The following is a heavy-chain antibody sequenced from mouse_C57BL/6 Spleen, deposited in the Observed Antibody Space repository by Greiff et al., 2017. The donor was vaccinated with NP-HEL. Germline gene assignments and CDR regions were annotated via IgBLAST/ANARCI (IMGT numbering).Heavy chain of an antibody. Sequence: QVHVKQSGAELVRPGASVTLSCKASGYTFTDYEMHWVKQTPVHGLEWIGAIDPETGGTAYNQKFKGKAILTADKSSSTAYMELRSLTSEDSAVYYCTAAYPYYAMDYWGQGTSVTVSS. CDR3: TAAYPYYAMDY. J-gene: IGHJ4*01. CDR1: GYTFTDYE. V-gene: IGHV1-15*01. CDR2: IDPETGGT. D-gene: IGHD2-10*01.